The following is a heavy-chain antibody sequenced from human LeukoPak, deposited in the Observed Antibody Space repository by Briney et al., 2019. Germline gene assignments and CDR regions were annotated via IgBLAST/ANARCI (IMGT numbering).Heavy chain of an antibody. J-gene: IGHJ4*02. CDR2: ISGGSTDI. CDR1: GFTFDDYG. CDR3: ARRGYYDSSGYDY. D-gene: IGHD3-22*01. V-gene: IGHV3-21*01. Sequence: PGGSLRLSCAASGFTFDDYGMSWVRQVPGKGLEWVSSISGGSTDIYYADSVKGRFTISRDNAKNSLYLQINSLRAEDTAIYYCARRGYYDSSGYDYWGQGTLVTVSS.